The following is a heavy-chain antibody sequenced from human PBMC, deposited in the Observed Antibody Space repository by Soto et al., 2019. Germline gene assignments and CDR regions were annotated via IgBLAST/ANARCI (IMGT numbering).Heavy chain of an antibody. V-gene: IGHV4-34*01. CDR1: GGSFSGYY. CDR3: ARVSSLFVVVVAASGWFDP. Sequence: QVQLQQWGAGLLKPSETLSLTCAVYGGSFSGYYWSWIRQPPGKGLEWIGEINHSGSTNYNPSLKSRVTISVDTSKKQFSLKLSSVTAADTAVYYCARVSSLFVVVVAASGWFDPWGQGTLVTVSS. D-gene: IGHD2-15*01. CDR2: INHSGST. J-gene: IGHJ5*02.